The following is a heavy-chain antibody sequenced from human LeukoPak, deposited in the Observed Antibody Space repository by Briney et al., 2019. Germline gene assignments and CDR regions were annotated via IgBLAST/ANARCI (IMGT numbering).Heavy chain of an antibody. V-gene: IGHV3-11*01. CDR2: ISSSGSTI. D-gene: IGHD2-2*01. CDR3: AREVDDCSSTSCAARGGFDY. Sequence: GGSLRLSCAASGFTFSDYYMSWIRQAPGKGLEWVSYISSSGSTIYYADSVKGRFTISRDNAKNSLYLQMNSLRAEDTAVYYCAREVDDCSSTSCAARGGFDYWGRGTLVTVSS. CDR1: GFTFSDYY. J-gene: IGHJ4*02.